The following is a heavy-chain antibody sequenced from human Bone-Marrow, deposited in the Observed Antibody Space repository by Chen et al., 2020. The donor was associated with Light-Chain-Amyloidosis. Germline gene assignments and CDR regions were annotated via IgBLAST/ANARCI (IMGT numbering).Heavy chain of an antibody. D-gene: IGHD6-13*01. Sequence: VQLVESGGGVVQPGGSLRLSCAASGFTFSSYGMHWVRQAPGKGLEWVAFIRYDGSNKYYADSVKGRFTISRDNSKNSLYLQMNSLRVEDTGLYYCTRDSGEAAADDYWGQGTLVTVSA. CDR2: IRYDGSNK. V-gene: IGHV3-30*02. CDR1: GFTFSSYG. J-gene: IGHJ4*02. CDR3: TRDSGEAAADDY.